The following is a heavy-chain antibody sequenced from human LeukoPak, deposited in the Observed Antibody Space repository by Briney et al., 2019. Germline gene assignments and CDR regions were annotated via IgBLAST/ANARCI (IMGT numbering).Heavy chain of an antibody. V-gene: IGHV4-4*07. J-gene: IGHJ3*02. Sequence: PSETLSLTCGVSGGSISGYFWSWIRQPAGKGLEWIGRAYSSGSTDNNPSLKSRVTMSVDTSKNQFSLKLNSVTAADTAVYYCARRLDAFDIWGQGTMVTVSS. CDR1: GGSISGYF. CDR3: ARRLDAFDI. CDR2: AYSSGST. D-gene: IGHD6-25*01.